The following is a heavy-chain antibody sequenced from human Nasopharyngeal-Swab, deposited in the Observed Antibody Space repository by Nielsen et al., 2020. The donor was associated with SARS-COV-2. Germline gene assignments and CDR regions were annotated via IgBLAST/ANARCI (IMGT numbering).Heavy chain of an antibody. CDR2: INPNSGGT. Sequence: ASVKVSCKASGYTFTGYYMHWVRQAPGQGLEWMGRINPNSGGTNYAQKFQGRVTMTRDTSISTAYMELSRLRSDDTAVYYFARAAPGRSYYFDYWGQGTLVTVSS. J-gene: IGHJ4*02. V-gene: IGHV1-2*06. CDR3: ARAAPGRSYYFDY. CDR1: GYTFTGYY.